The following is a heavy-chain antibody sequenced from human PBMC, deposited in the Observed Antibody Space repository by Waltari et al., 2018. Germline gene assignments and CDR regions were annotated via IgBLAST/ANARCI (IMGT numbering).Heavy chain of an antibody. CDR1: GFIFSDPW. CDR3: ARYVLLQDGHYFDS. Sequence: EVQLVESGGGLVQPGGSLTLSCAASGFIFSDPWIGWVRQAPGKGLGWVANIKPDGSEPNYLGSLKGRFTISTDNAKDSVLLHVSSLRAEDTAVYYCARYVLLQDGHYFDSWGQGTLVTVSS. J-gene: IGHJ4*02. D-gene: IGHD1-26*01. CDR2: IKPDGSEP. V-gene: IGHV3-7*01.